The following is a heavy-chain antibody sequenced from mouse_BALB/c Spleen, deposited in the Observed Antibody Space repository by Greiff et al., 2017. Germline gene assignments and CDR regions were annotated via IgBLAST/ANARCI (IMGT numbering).Heavy chain of an antibody. V-gene: IGHV1-7*01. Sequence: QVQLQQSGAELAKPGASVKMSCKASGYTFTSYWMHWVKQRPGQGLEWIGYINPSTGYTEYNQKFKDKATLTADKSSSTAYMQLSSLTSEDSAVYYCARSSSWVGDYWGQGTTLTVSS. J-gene: IGHJ2*01. CDR3: ARSSSWVGDY. D-gene: IGHD1-1*01. CDR2: INPSTGYT. CDR1: GYTFTSYW.